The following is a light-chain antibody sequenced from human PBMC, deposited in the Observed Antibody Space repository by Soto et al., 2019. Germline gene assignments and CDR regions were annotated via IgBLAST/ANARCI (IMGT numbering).Light chain of an antibody. CDR1: QALGNN. Sequence: EIVMMQSPATLSVSPRERATLSCRASQALGNNLAWYQHKPGQAPRLLIYGASTRATGVPVRFSGSGSETEFTRSISSLQSDDLAVYYCQQYTNWPYTFGQGTKLEIK. CDR2: GAS. V-gene: IGKV3-15*01. J-gene: IGKJ2*01. CDR3: QQYTNWPYT.